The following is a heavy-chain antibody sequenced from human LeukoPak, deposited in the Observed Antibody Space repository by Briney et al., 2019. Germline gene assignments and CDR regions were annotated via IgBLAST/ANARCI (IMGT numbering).Heavy chain of an antibody. J-gene: IGHJ4*02. CDR3: ARFSPRAMGNYLDF. V-gene: IGHV4-30-2*01. Sequence: SQTLSLTCAVSGGSISSGSYSWSWIRQPPGKGLEWIGYIYPRGSTYYNPSLKSRVILSLDRSANQFSLNLSSVTAADTAVYYCARFSPRAMGNYLDFWGQGTLVTVSS. D-gene: IGHD7-27*01. CDR2: IYPRGST. CDR1: GGSISSGSYS.